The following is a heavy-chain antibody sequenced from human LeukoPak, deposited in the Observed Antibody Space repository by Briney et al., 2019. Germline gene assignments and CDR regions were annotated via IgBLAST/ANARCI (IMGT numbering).Heavy chain of an antibody. J-gene: IGHJ4*02. D-gene: IGHD1-26*01. V-gene: IGHV4-39*01. CDR2: IYYSGST. CDR3: AKYVRLGARGYYFNY. CDR1: GGSISSSSYY. Sequence: SETLSLTCTVSGGSISSSSYYWGWIRQPPGKGLEWIGSIYYSGSTYYNPSLKSRVTISVDTSKNQFSLKLSSVTAADTAVYYCAKYVRLGARGYYFNYCGQGTLVSVSS.